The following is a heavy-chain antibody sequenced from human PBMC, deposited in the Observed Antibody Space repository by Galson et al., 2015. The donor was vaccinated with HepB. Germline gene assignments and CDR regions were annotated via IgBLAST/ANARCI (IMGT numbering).Heavy chain of an antibody. CDR1: GYTFTSYA. Sequence: SVKVSCKASGYTFTSYAMHWVRQAPGQRLEWMGWINAGNGNTKYSQKFQGRVTITRDTSASTAYMELSSLRSEDTAVYYCARDRNSSSWFAPYDYWGQGTLVTVSS. D-gene: IGHD6-13*01. CDR2: INAGNGNT. V-gene: IGHV1-3*01. CDR3: ARDRNSSSWFAPYDY. J-gene: IGHJ4*02.